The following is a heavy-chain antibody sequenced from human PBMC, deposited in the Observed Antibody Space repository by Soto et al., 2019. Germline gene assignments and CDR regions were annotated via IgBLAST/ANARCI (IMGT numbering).Heavy chain of an antibody. D-gene: IGHD3-22*01. CDR1: GYTFTSYY. CDR2: INPSDGSP. CDR3: ARDRSKYYENSGYRFPDY. V-gene: IGHV1-46*01. Sequence: ASVKVSCKASGYTFTSYYIHWVRQAPGQGLGWMGMINPSDGSPGYAQMFQGRVTMTRDTSTSTVYMDLSSLRSEDTAVYYCARDRSKYYENSGYRFPDYWGQGNLVTVS. J-gene: IGHJ4*02.